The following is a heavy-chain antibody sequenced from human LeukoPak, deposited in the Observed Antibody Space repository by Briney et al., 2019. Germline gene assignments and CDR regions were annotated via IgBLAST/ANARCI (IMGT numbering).Heavy chain of an antibody. CDR1: GGSISSGGYY. J-gene: IGHJ4*02. CDR3: ARRSNYYGSGSYSDY. D-gene: IGHD3-10*01. V-gene: IGHV4-61*08. CDR2: IYYTGST. Sequence: SETLSLTCTVSGGSISSGGYYWSWIRQPPGKGLEWIGYIYYTGSTNYNPSLKSRVTISVDTSKNQFSLKLSSVTAADTAVYYCARRSNYYGSGSYSDYWGQGTLVTVSS.